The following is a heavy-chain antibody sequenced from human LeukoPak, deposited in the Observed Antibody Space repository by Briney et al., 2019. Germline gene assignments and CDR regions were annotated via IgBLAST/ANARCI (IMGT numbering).Heavy chain of an antibody. CDR3: ARDRVGGCDY. CDR2: IIPVFGTA. CDR1: GGTFSNYA. V-gene: IGHV1-69*13. D-gene: IGHD3-16*01. J-gene: IGHJ4*02. Sequence: SVKVSCKASGGTFSNYAIGWVRQAPGQGLEWMGGIIPVFGTANYAQKFQGRVTITADGSTSTAYMELSSLRSEDTAVYYCARDRVGGCDYWGQGTLVTVSS.